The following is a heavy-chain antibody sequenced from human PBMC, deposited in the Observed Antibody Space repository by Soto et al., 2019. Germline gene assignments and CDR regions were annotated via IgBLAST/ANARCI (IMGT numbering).Heavy chain of an antibody. CDR3: AREYRRIAVDGYYYYYGMDV. CDR1: GGTFSSYA. D-gene: IGHD6-19*01. J-gene: IGHJ6*02. V-gene: IGHV1-69*13. Sequence: ASVKVSCKASGGTFSSYAISWVRQAPGQGLEWMGGIIPIFGTANYAQKFQGRVTITADESTSTAYMELSSLRSEDTAVYYCAREYRRIAVDGYYYYYGMDVWGQGTTVTVSS. CDR2: IIPIFGTA.